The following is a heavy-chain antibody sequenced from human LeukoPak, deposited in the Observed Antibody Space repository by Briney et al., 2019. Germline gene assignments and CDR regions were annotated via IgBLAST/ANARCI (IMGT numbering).Heavy chain of an antibody. CDR3: AGGKDRWAGLRKTHDSSGYHPFDY. CDR2: INHSGST. D-gene: IGHD3-22*01. V-gene: IGHV4-30-4*08. J-gene: IGHJ4*02. Sequence: PSQTLPLTCTVSGGSISSGDYYWSWIRQPPGKGLEWIGEINHSGSTNYNPSLKSRVTISVDTSKNQFSLKLSSVTAADTAVYYCAGGKDRWAGLRKTHDSSGYHPFDYRGQGTLVTVSS. CDR1: GGSISSGDYY.